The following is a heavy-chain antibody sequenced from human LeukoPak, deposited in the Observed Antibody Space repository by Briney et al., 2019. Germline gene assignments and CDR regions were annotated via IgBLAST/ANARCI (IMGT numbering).Heavy chain of an antibody. J-gene: IGHJ5*02. CDR3: TREYSTGFDP. CDR1: GFTFSRYW. Sequence: PGGSLRLSCAASGFTFSRYWMHWVRQGPGKGLVWVSRINSDGSSTSYADSVKGRFTISRDDAKNTLYLQMNSLRAEDTAVYYCTREYSTGFDPWGQGTLVTVSS. CDR2: INSDGSST. D-gene: IGHD2-15*01. V-gene: IGHV3-74*01.